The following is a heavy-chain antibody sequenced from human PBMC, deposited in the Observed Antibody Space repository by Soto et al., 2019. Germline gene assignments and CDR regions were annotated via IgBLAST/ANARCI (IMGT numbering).Heavy chain of an antibody. Sequence: SETLSLTCAVYGGSFSGYYWSWIRQPPGKGLEWIGEINHSGSTNYNPSLKSRVTISVDTSKNQFSLKLSSVTAADTAVYYCARRLGYCSSTSCYGNWFDPWGQGTLVTVS. CDR1: GGSFSGYY. CDR3: ARRLGYCSSTSCYGNWFDP. CDR2: INHSGST. V-gene: IGHV4-34*01. D-gene: IGHD2-2*01. J-gene: IGHJ5*02.